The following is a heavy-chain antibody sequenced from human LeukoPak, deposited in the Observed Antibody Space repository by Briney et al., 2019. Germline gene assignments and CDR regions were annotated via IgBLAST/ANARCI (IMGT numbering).Heavy chain of an antibody. CDR1: GGTFSSYA. CDR3: ARSESSLSEMATIGPLNFDY. Sequence: SVKVSCKASGGTFSSYAISWVGQAPGQGLEWMGGIIPIFGTANYAQKFQGRVTSTTDESTSTAYMELSSLRSEDTAVYYCARSESSLSEMATIGPLNFDYWGQGTLVTVSS. D-gene: IGHD5-24*01. V-gene: IGHV1-69*05. J-gene: IGHJ4*02. CDR2: IIPIFGTA.